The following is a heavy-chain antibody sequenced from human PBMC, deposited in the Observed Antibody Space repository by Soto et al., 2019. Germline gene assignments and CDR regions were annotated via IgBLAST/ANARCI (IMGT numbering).Heavy chain of an antibody. CDR3: ASSGDYYVPPDF. CDR1: GGSISSGGYS. Sequence: QLQLQESGSGLVKPSQTLSLTCDVSGGSISSGGYSWSWIRQPPGKGLEWIGYISNSGSTYYNPSLKSRLTISVDRSRNQFSLKLSSVTAADTAVYYCASSGDYYVPPDFWGQGTLVIVSS. D-gene: IGHD3-22*01. V-gene: IGHV4-30-2*01. CDR2: ISNSGST. J-gene: IGHJ4*02.